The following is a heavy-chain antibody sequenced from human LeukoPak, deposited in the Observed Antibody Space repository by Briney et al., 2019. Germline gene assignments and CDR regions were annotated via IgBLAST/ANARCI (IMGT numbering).Heavy chain of an antibody. D-gene: IGHD3-10*01. CDR1: GFTFSTYG. CDR2: IRYDGSEK. Sequence: GGPLRLSCAASGFTFSTYGMHWVRQAPGKGLEWVAFIRYDGSEKYSTDSVKGRFTISRDNSKNTLYLRMNSLTAEDTAVYYCAKDCVGTQALEPWGQGTLVTVSS. J-gene: IGHJ5*02. CDR3: AKDCVGTQALEP. V-gene: IGHV3-30*02.